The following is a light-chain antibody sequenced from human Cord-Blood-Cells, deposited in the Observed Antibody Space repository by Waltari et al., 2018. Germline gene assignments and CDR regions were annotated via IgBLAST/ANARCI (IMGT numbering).Light chain of an antibody. CDR1: SSDVRSYNL. CDR2: EGS. J-gene: IGLJ2*01. Sequence: QSALTQPASVSGSPGQSITISCTGTSSDVRSYNLVSWYQQHPGKAPKLMIYEGSKRPSGVSNRFSGSKSGNTASLTISGLQAEDEADYYCCSYAGSSTFKVFGGGTKLTVL. CDR3: CSYAGSSTFKV. V-gene: IGLV2-23*03.